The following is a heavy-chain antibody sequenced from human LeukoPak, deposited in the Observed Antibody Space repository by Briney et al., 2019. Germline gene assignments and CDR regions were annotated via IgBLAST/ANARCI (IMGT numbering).Heavy chain of an antibody. CDR3: AGDRGLEPFDY. CDR2: ISSSGSTI. J-gene: IGHJ4*02. D-gene: IGHD1-1*01. V-gene: IGHV3-48*03. CDR1: GFTFSSYE. Sequence: GGSLRLSCAASGFTFSSYEMNWVRQAPGKGLEWVSYISSSGSTIYYADSVKGRFTISRDNAKNSLYLQMNSLRAEDTAVYYCAGDRGLEPFDYWGQGTLVTVPS.